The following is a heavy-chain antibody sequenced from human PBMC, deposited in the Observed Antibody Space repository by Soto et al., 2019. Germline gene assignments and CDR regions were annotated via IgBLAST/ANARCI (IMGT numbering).Heavy chain of an antibody. J-gene: IGHJ4*02. Sequence: GGSLRLSCAASGFTFSSYGLHLVRQAPGKGLEWVSAIWYDGSNTYYADSVKGRFTISRDNSKNTLYLQMNSLRAEDTAVYYCAKDLVAGTGEEGYFDYWGQGT. CDR3: AKDLVAGTGEEGYFDY. V-gene: IGHV3-33*06. CDR2: IWYDGSNT. D-gene: IGHD6-19*01. CDR1: GFTFSSYG.